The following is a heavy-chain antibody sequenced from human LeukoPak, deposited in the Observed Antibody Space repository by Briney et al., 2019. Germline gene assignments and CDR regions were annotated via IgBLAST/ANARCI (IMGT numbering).Heavy chain of an antibody. Sequence: SETLSLTCAAYGGSFSGYSWTWIRQPPGKGLEWIGEIDRSGSTNYNPSLKSRLTIPVDTSKNQFSLKLSSVTAADTAVHYCARGSAAGLAYWGQGTLVTVSS. CDR1: GGSFSGYS. CDR2: IDRSGST. V-gene: IGHV4-34*01. D-gene: IGHD6-13*01. J-gene: IGHJ4*02. CDR3: ARGSAAGLAY.